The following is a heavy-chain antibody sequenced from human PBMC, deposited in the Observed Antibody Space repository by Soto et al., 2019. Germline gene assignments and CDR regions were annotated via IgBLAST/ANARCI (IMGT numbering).Heavy chain of an antibody. D-gene: IGHD3-16*02. CDR3: AIQLRGLRLGELSDPFDY. J-gene: IGHJ4*02. CDR2: FDPEDGET. Sequence: QVQLVQSGAEVKKPGASVKVSCKVSGYTLTELSMHWVRQAPGKGLEWMGGFDPEDGETIYAQKFQGRVTMTEDTSTETAYMELSSLRSEDTAVYYCAIQLRGLRLGELSDPFDYWGQGTLVTVSS. V-gene: IGHV1-24*01. CDR1: GYTLTELS.